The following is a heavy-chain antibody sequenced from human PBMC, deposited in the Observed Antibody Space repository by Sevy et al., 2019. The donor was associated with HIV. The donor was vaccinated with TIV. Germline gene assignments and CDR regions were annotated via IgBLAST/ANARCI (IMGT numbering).Heavy chain of an antibody. D-gene: IGHD6-19*01. J-gene: IGHJ4*02. CDR2: IYSGGST. V-gene: IGHV3-53*01. CDR1: GFTVSSNY. CDR3: ARGGAVAAPFDY. Sequence: GGSLRLSCAASGFTVSSNYMSWVRQAPGKGLEWVSVIYSGGSTYYADSVKGRFTISRDNSKNTLYLQMNSLRAEDTDVYYCARGGAVAAPFDYWGQGTLVTVSS.